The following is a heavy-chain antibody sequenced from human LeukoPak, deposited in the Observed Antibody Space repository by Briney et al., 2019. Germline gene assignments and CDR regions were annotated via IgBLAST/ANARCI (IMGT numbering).Heavy chain of an antibody. V-gene: IGHV1-69*05. CDR2: IIPIFRTP. J-gene: IGHJ6*03. CDR1: GGTSSTHT. CDR3: ARVDRYYFYLDV. Sequence: ASVKVSCKASGGTSSTHTITWVRQAPGQGLEWKGGIIPIFRTPNYAQKFQGRVTITTDESTSTAYMELSSLKSDDTAIYYCARVDRYYFYLDVWGKGTTVTVSS.